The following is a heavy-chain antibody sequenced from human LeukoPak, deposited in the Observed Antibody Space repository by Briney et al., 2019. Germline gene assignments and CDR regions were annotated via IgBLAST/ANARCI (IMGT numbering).Heavy chain of an antibody. CDR2: IYYSGST. D-gene: IGHD3-10*01. CDR3: ARGSPGRSYGSGSYYNY. V-gene: IGHV4-31*03. J-gene: IGHJ4*02. Sequence: SQTLSLTCTVSGGSISSGGYYWSWIRQHPGKGLEWIGYIYYSGSTYYNPSLKSRVTTSVDTSKNQFSLKLSSVTAADTAVYYCARGSPGRSYGSGSYYNYWGQGTLVTVSS. CDR1: GGSISSGGYY.